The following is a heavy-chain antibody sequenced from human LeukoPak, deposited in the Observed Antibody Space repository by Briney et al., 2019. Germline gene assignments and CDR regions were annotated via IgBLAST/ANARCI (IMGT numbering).Heavy chain of an antibody. CDR3: ARSSSSWTLDY. CDR1: GGSFSGYY. Sequence: PSETLSLTCAVYGGSFSGYYWSWIRQPPGKGLEWIGEINHSGSTNYNPSLKSRVTISVDTSKNRFSLKLSSVTAADTAVYYCARSSSSWTLDYWGQGTLVTVSS. J-gene: IGHJ4*02. V-gene: IGHV4-34*01. CDR2: INHSGST. D-gene: IGHD6-13*01.